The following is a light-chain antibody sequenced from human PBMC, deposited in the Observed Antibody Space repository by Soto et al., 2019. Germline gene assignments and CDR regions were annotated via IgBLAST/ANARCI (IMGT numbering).Light chain of an antibody. V-gene: IGLV1-51*01. Sequence: QPVLTQPPSVSAAPGQKVTISCSGSSSNIENNYVSWYQQLPGTAPKLLIYDTHKRPSRIPDRFSGSRSGTSATLGITGLQTGDEADYYCGTWDSSLSSVVFGGGTKLTVL. CDR1: SSNIENNY. CDR2: DTH. J-gene: IGLJ2*01. CDR3: GTWDSSLSSVV.